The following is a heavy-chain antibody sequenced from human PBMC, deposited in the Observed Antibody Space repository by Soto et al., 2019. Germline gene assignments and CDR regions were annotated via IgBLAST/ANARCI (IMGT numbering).Heavy chain of an antibody. CDR2: IVVGSGNT. J-gene: IGHJ4*02. CDR3: AAAPGIAVANDY. V-gene: IGHV1-58*01. CDR1: GFTFTSSA. D-gene: IGHD6-19*01. Sequence: QMQLVQSGPEVKKPGTSVKVSCKASGFTFTSSAVQWVRQARGQRLEWIGWIVVGSGNTNYAQKFQERVTITRDMSTSTAYMELSSLRSADTAVYYCAAAPGIAVANDYWGQGTLVTVSS.